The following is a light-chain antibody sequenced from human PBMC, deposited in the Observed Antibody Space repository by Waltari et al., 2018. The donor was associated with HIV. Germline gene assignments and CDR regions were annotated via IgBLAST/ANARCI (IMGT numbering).Light chain of an antibody. Sequence: QSALTQPASVSGSPGQSITISCTGTSNDVGSYKFVSWYQQHPGKAPKLIMYEVTNRPSGVSHRFSGSKSGNTASLTISVLQLEDEAEYHCCSYAGGTDWVFGGGTKLTVL. V-gene: IGLV2-23*02. CDR2: EVT. J-gene: IGLJ3*02. CDR1: SNDVGSYKF. CDR3: CSYAGGTDWV.